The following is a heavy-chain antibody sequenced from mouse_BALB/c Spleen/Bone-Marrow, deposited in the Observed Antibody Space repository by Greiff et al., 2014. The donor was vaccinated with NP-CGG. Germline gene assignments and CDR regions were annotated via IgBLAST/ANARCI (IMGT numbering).Heavy chain of an antibody. CDR2: IRNKANGYTT. V-gene: IGHV7-3*02. CDR3: AREDYYAMDD. CDR1: GFTFTDYY. J-gene: IGHJ4*01. Sequence: EVKLVESGGGLVQPGGSLRLSCATSGFTFTDYYMSWVRQPPGKALEWLGFIRNKANGYTTEYSVSVKGRFTISRDNSQSILYLQMNTLRAEDSATYYCAREDYYAMDDWGQGTSVTVSS.